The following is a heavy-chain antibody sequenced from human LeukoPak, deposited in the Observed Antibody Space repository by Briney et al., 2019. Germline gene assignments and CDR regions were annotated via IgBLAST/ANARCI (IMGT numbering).Heavy chain of an antibody. CDR2: IYSGGTT. V-gene: IGHV3-66*01. CDR3: ARGGDGDYAGLDY. J-gene: IGHJ4*02. D-gene: IGHD4-17*01. Sequence: GSLRLSCAASGFTVSRNYMSWIRQAPGKGLEWVSLIYSGGTTYYADSVKGRFTISRDISKNTLYLQMNSLRVEDTAVYYCARGGDGDYAGLDYWGQGTLVTVSS. CDR1: GFTVSRNY.